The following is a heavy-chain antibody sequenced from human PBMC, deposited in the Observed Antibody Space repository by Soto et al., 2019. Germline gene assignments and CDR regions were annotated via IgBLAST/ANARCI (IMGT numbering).Heavy chain of an antibody. CDR1: GYTFTNYF. D-gene: IGHD1-26*01. V-gene: IGHV1-46*01. CDR2: INPSDRTT. J-gene: IGHJ4*02. Sequence: ASVKVSCKASGYTFTNYFMHWVRQAPGQGLEWMGIINPSDRTTSYAHKFQGRVTMTRDTSTSTVYMELSSLTSEDTAVYYCASRSLPLIVGAAAFDYWGQGTLVTVSS. CDR3: ASRSLPLIVGAAAFDY.